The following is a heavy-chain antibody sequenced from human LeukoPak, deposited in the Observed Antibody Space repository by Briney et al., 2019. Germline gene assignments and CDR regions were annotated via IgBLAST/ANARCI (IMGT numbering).Heavy chain of an antibody. J-gene: IGHJ4*02. CDR2: ISFDGSKK. CDR1: EFTFSAYS. CDR3: ARDHGYGDYGLDY. Sequence: GGSLRLSCAASEFTFSAYSMHWVRQAPGKGLEWVAVISFDGSKKQYVDSVKGRFTISRDNSKSTLYLQIDSLRVEDTAMYYCARDHGYGDYGLDYWGQGTLVTVSS. V-gene: IGHV3-30-3*01. D-gene: IGHD4-17*01.